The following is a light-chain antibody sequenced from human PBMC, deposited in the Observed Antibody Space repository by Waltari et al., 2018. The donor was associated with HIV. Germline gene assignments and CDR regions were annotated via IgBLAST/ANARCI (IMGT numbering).Light chain of an antibody. CDR3: QQYYSTPLA. CDR1: LSVFDSSNIKNF. J-gene: IGKJ4*01. Sequence: DIVMTESPDVLTMSLGERATITCNCSLSVFDSSNIKNFLPWYHQKVGQPPRLLIRWASTRESGVPDRFSGGGSGTQFSLTISSLLAEDVGIYYCQQYYSTPLAFGGGT. V-gene: IGKV4-1*01. CDR2: WAS.